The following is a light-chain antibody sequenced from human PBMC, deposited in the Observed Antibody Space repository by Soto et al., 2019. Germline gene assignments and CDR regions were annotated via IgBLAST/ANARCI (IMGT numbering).Light chain of an antibody. J-gene: IGKJ1*01. CDR2: GAS. Sequence: MVLNQSPASLSVNPGERATLSCRASQSVSSNLVWYQQKPGQPPRLLIYGASNRATGIPDRFSGSGSGTDFTLTISRLEPEDFVVFYCYQYGSTPPTFGQGTKVDIK. V-gene: IGKV3-20*01. CDR1: QSVSSN. CDR3: YQYGSTPPT.